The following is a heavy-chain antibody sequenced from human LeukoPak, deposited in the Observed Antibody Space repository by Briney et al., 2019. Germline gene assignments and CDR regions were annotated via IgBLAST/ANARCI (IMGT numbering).Heavy chain of an antibody. J-gene: IGHJ4*02. CDR2: ISAYNGNT. V-gene: IGHV1-18*01. CDR3: ARGGINIDYYDSSGYYLKRGFDY. Sequence: GASVKASCKASGYTFTSYRISWVRQSPGQGLEWMGWISAYNGNTNYAQKLQGRVTMTTDTSTSTAYMELRSLRSDDTAVYYCARGGINIDYYDSSGYYLKRGFDYWGQGTLVTVSS. CDR1: GYTFTSYR. D-gene: IGHD3-22*01.